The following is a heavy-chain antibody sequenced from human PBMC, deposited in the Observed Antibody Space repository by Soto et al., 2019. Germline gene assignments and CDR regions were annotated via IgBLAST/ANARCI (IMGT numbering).Heavy chain of an antibody. CDR3: ACDVVVAATNYFDY. CDR1: GGSFSGYY. V-gene: IGHV4-34*01. CDR2: INHSGST. J-gene: IGHJ4*02. Sequence: SETLSLTCAVYGGSFSGYYWSWIRQPPGKGLEWIGEINHSGSTNYNPSLKSRVTISVDTSKNQFSLKLSSVTAADTAVYYCACDVVVAATNYFDYWGQGTLVTVSS. D-gene: IGHD2-15*01.